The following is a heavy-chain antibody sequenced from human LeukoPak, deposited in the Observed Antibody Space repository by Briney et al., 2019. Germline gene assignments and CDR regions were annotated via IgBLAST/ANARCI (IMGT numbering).Heavy chain of an antibody. J-gene: IGHJ4*02. Sequence: SETLSLTCTVSGYSISSGYYWGWIRPPPGKGLEWIGSIYHSGSTYYNPSLKSRVTISVDTSKNQFSLKLSSVTAADTAVYYCARDLSYQYYYDSSGYYANWGQGTLVTVSS. V-gene: IGHV4-38-2*02. CDR3: ARDLSYQYYYDSSGYYAN. CDR2: IYHSGST. D-gene: IGHD3-22*01. CDR1: GYSISSGYY.